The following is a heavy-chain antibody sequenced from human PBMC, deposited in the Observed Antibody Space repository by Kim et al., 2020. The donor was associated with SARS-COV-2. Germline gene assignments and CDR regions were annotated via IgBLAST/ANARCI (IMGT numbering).Heavy chain of an antibody. J-gene: IGHJ4*02. D-gene: IGHD2-15*01. V-gene: IGHV4-34*01. CDR3: ARAGYCSGGSCYSPYYFDY. CDR1: GGSFSGYY. Sequence: SETLSLTCAVYGGSFSGYYWSWIRQPPGKGLEWIGEINHSGSTNYNPSLKSRVTISVDTSKNQFSLKLSSVTAADTAVYYCARAGYCSGGSCYSPYYFDYWGQGTLVTVSS. CDR2: INHSGST.